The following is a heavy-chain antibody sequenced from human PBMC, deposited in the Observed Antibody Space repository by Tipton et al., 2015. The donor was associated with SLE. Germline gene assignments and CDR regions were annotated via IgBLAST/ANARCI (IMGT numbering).Heavy chain of an antibody. CDR3: ARGWAAAGEIFDY. J-gene: IGHJ4*02. D-gene: IGHD6-13*01. Sequence: SLRLSCAASGFTFSSYWMSWVRQAPGKRLEWVANIKYDGSVEYYVDSVKGRFTISRDNAKNSLYLQMNSLRAEDTAVYYCARGWAAAGEIFDYWGQGTLVTVSS. CDR1: GFTFSSYW. V-gene: IGHV3-7*01. CDR2: IKYDGSVE.